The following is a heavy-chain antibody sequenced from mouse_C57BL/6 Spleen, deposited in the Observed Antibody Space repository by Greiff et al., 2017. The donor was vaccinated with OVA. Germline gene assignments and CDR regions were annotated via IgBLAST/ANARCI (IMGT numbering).Heavy chain of an antibody. CDR2: INPNNGGT. J-gene: IGHJ3*01. Sequence: EVQLQQSGPELVKPGASVKISCKASGYTFTDYYMNWVKQSHGKSLEWIGDINPNNGGTSYNQKIKGKATLTVDKSCSTAYMGLRSLTSEYSAVYCCARGKLYYGSGFAYWGQGTLVTVSA. V-gene: IGHV1-26*01. D-gene: IGHD1-1*01. CDR1: GYTFTDYY. CDR3: ARGKLYYGSGFAY.